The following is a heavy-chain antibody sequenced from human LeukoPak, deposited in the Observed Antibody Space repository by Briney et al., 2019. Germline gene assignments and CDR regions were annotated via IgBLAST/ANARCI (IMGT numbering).Heavy chain of an antibody. Sequence: SETLSLTCTVSGGSISSYYWSWIRQPPGKGLEWIGYIYYSGSTNYSPSLKSRVTISVDTSKNQFSLKLSSVTAADTAVYYCASFHGSGPDYWGQGTLVTVSS. D-gene: IGHD3-10*01. CDR2: IYYSGST. V-gene: IGHV4-59*01. J-gene: IGHJ4*02. CDR3: ASFHGSGPDY. CDR1: GGSISSYY.